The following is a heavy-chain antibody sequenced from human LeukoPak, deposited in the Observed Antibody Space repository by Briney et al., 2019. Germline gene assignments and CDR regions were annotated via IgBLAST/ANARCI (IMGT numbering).Heavy chain of an antibody. J-gene: IGHJ4*02. D-gene: IGHD3-3*01. V-gene: IGHV1-46*01. CDR3: ARDLEEYDFWSGYYGY. CDR1: GYTFTSYY. Sequence: GASVKVSCKASGYTFTSYYMHWVRQAPGQGLEWMGIINPSGGSTSYAQKFQGRVTMTRDTSTSTVYMELSSLRSEDTAVYYCARDLEEYDFWSGYYGYWGQGTLVTASS. CDR2: INPSGGST.